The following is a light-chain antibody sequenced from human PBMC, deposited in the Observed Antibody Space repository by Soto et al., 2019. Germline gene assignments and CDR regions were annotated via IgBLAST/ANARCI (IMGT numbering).Light chain of an antibody. CDR2: FGS. V-gene: IGKV2-28*01. CDR3: MQALQTPRT. J-gene: IGKJ1*01. Sequence: DIVMTQSPLSLPVTPGEPASLSCRSSQSLLHTNGHNYLEWYLQKPGQSPQLLIYFGSNRASGVPDRFSGSGSGTDFTLKISRVEAEDVGVYYCMQALQTPRTFGQGTKVEIK. CDR1: QSLLHTNGHNY.